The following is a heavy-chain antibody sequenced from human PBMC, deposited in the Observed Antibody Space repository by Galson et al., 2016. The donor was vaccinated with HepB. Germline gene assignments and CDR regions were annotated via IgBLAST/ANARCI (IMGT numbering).Heavy chain of an antibody. CDR1: GYTFSSYG. CDR3: ARLSVPLMVQNF. J-gene: IGHJ4*02. Sequence: SVKVSCKASGYTFSSYGISWVRQAPGQGLEWMGWTGAYNGNTNYAQKFQGRLTMTTDTSTSTAYMELRSLGFDDTAVYYCARLSVPLMVQNFWGQGTLVTVSS. V-gene: IGHV1-18*01. D-gene: IGHD3-10*01. CDR2: TGAYNGNT.